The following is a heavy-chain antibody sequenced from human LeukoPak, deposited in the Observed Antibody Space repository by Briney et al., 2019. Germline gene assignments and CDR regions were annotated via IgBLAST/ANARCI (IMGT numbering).Heavy chain of an antibody. V-gene: IGHV4-59*01. D-gene: IGHD6-19*01. CDR1: GGSISSYY. CDR2: VYYSGST. J-gene: IGHJ5*02. CDR3: AREVAGSGLSYNWFDP. Sequence: SETLSLTCTVSGGSISSYYWSWIRQPPGKGLEWIGYVYYSGSTNYNPSLKSRVTISVDTSKNQFSLKLSSVTAADTAVYYCAREVAGSGLSYNWFDPWGQGTLVTVSS.